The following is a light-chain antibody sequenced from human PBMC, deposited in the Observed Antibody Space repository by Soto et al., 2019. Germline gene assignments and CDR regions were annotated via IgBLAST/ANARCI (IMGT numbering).Light chain of an antibody. CDR1: QNIRTY. J-gene: IGKJ2*01. CDR2: SAS. V-gene: IGKV1-39*01. Sequence: QMTQSPYSVSASVGDSVTITCRASQNIRTYLNWYQQKPGRAPKLLIHSASALPSGVPSRFSGSGSGTEFTLTMSGLQPEDFATYYCQQGHSTPYTFGQGTKVE. CDR3: QQGHSTPYT.